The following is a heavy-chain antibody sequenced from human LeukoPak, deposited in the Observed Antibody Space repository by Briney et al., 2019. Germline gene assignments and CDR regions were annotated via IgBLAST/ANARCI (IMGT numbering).Heavy chain of an antibody. V-gene: IGHV4-39*01. CDR3: ARHKDYYYSYMDV. CDR1: GDFISTSSYY. CDR2: IYYSGST. J-gene: IGHJ6*03. Sequence: SETLSLTCSVSGDFISTSSYYWGWIRQPPGKGLEWIGTIYYSGSTYYNPSLTSRVTISVDTSKNQFSLKLSSVTAADTAVYYCARHKDYYYSYMDVWGKGTTVTISS.